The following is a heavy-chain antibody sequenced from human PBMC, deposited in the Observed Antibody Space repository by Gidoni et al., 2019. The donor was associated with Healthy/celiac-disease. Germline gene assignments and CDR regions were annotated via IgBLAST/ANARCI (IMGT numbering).Heavy chain of an antibody. V-gene: IGHV1-46*01. D-gene: IGHD3-9*01. Sequence: QVQLVQSGAEVKKPGVSVKVSCKASGYPFTRYSLHWVRQAPGQGLEWMGIINPSGGSTSYAQKFQGRVTMTRDTSTSTVYMELSSLRSEDTAVYYCAREVVNDILTGPSLGMDYWGQGTLVTVSS. J-gene: IGHJ4*02. CDR1: GYPFTRYS. CDR2: INPSGGST. CDR3: AREVVNDILTGPSLGMDY.